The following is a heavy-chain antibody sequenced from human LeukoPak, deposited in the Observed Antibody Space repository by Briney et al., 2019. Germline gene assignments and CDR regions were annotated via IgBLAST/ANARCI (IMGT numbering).Heavy chain of an antibody. CDR3: VVTPPGF. D-gene: IGHD5-18*01. Sequence: SETLSLTCTVSGXSISTYYWSWIRQPPGKGLEWLGYVYHSGSTNYNPSPKSRVTISVDTSRNQFSLKLTSVTAADTAVYYCVVTPPGFWGQGALVTVSS. V-gene: IGHV4-59*01. CDR2: VYHSGST. J-gene: IGHJ4*02. CDR1: GXSISTYY.